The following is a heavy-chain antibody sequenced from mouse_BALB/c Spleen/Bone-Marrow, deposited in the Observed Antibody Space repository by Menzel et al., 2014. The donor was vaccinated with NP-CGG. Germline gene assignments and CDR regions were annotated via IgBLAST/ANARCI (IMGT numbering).Heavy chain of an antibody. Sequence: EVQGVESGGGLVQPGGSLNLACVASGFDFGRYWMSWARQAPGKGLEWIGEINPGSSTINYSPSLKDKFIISRDNAKNTLYLQMSKVRSEDTALYYCARLGRYGYHDNWGQGTTLTVSS. CDR1: GFDFGRYW. J-gene: IGHJ2*01. V-gene: IGHV4-2*02. CDR3: ARLGRYGYHDN. CDR2: INPGSSTI. D-gene: IGHD1-2*01.